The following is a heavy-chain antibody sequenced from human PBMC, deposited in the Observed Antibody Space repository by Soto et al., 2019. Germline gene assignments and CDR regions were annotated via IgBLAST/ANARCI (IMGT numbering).Heavy chain of an antibody. CDR3: ASAPAYYGDYGWAFDI. J-gene: IGHJ3*02. Sequence: QVQLQESGPGLVKPSQTLSLTCTVSGGSISSGDYYWSWIRQPPGKGLEWIGYIYYSGSTYYNPSLKRRITIPVDTSNNECALKLRSVTAADTAVYYCASAPAYYGDYGWAFDIWGQGTMVTVSA. V-gene: IGHV4-30-4*01. CDR1: GGSISSGDYY. D-gene: IGHD4-17*01. CDR2: IYYSGST.